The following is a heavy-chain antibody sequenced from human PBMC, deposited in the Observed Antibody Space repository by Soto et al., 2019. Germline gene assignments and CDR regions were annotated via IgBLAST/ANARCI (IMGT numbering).Heavy chain of an antibody. Sequence: SETLSLTCAGYGGSFSCYYWSWIRQPPGKRLEWIGEISHSGTTYYIPSLKSRVTISIDRSKNQFSLKLTSVTAADTAVYYCGRGIGTGAINCFDPWGQGTLVTVSS. CDR3: GRGIGTGAINCFDP. J-gene: IGHJ5*02. CDR1: GGSFSCYY. V-gene: IGHV4-34*01. CDR2: ISHSGTT. D-gene: IGHD2-8*02.